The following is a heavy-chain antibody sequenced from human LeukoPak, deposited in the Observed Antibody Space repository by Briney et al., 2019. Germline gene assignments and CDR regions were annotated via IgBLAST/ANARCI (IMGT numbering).Heavy chain of an antibody. CDR1: GYTFTGYY. CDR2: INPNSGGT. J-gene: IGHJ4*02. CDR3: ARTLGGYYLYYFDY. V-gene: IGHV1-2*02. D-gene: IGHD3-22*01. Sequence: VASVKVSCKASGYTFTGYYMHWVRQAPGQGLEWMGWINPNSGGTSYAQKFQGRVTMTRDTSISTAYMELSRLRSDDTAVYYCARTLGGYYLYYFDYWGQGTLVTVSS.